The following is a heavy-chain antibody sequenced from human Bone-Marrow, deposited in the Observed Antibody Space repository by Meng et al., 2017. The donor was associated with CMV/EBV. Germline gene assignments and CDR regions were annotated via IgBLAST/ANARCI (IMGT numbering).Heavy chain of an antibody. CDR2: IYYSGST. CDR1: GGSISSSSYY. V-gene: IGHV4-39*07. CDR3: AREEYYYDSSGYYYYYYGMDV. D-gene: IGHD3-22*01. Sequence: GPLRLSCTVSGGSISSSSYYWGWIRQPPGKGLEWIGSIYYSGSTYYNPSLKSRVTISVDTSKNQFSLKLSSVTAADTAVYYCAREEYYYDSSGYYYYYYGMDVWGQGTTVTGSS. J-gene: IGHJ6*01.